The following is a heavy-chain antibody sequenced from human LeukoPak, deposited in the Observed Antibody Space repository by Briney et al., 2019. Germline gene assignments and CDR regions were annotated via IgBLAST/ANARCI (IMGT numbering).Heavy chain of an antibody. CDR1: GGSISSGSYY. Sequence: SQTLSLTCTVSGGSISSGSYYWSWIRQPAGKGLEWIGRIYTSGSTNYNPSLKSRVTISVDTSKNQFSLKLSSVTAADTAVYYCARELREYCSGGSCHDTKYYYYYMDVWGKGTTVTISS. CDR3: ARELREYCSGGSCHDTKYYYYYMDV. V-gene: IGHV4-61*02. J-gene: IGHJ6*03. D-gene: IGHD2-15*01. CDR2: IYTSGST.